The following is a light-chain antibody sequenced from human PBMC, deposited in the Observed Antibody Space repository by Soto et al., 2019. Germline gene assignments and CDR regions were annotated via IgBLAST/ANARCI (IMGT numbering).Light chain of an antibody. Sequence: IVLPQHPGPPSFSPGEKATPSVRARQSVRTNYLAWYRQKPGQAPWLLIYGAFNRAGGVPDRFSGSVSGTDFTLTISRLEPEDFAVYYCQQYGSSLGITFGQGTRLE. V-gene: IGKV3-20*01. CDR2: GAF. CDR3: QQYGSSLGIT. J-gene: IGKJ5*01. CDR1: QSVRTNY.